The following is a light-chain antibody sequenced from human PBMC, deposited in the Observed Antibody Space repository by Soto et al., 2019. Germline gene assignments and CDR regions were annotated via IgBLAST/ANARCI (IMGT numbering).Light chain of an antibody. CDR3: SSYTSSSTHYV. CDR1: SSDVGDYNY. J-gene: IGLJ1*01. Sequence: QSVLTQPASVSGSPGQSITISCTGTSSDVGDYNYVSWYRHHPGKAPKLMIYEVSNRPSGVSNRFSGSKSGNTASLTISGLQAEDEADYYCSSYTSSSTHYVFGTGTKLTVL. V-gene: IGLV2-14*01. CDR2: EVS.